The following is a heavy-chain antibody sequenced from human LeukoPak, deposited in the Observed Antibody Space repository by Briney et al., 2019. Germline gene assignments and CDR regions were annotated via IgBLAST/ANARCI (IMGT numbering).Heavy chain of an antibody. CDR2: ISGSGSTI. CDR1: GFTFSDYY. V-gene: IGHV3-11*04. J-gene: IGHJ4*02. D-gene: IGHD3-3*01. CDR3: ARERGYDFWSGSRVLFDY. Sequence: PGGSLRLSCAASGFTFSDYYMSWIRQAPGNGLEWGSYISGSGSTIYYADSVKGRFTISRDNAKNSLYLQMNSLRAEDTAVYYCARERGYDFWSGSRVLFDYWGAGTLVTVSS.